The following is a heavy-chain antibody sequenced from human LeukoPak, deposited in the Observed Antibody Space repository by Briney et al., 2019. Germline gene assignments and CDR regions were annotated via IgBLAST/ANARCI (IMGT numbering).Heavy chain of an antibody. Sequence: GGSLRLSCAASGFTFRNYAMNWVRQAPGKGLEWVSFIVGSGGNTHYTDSVKGRFTISRDNSKDTLYLQMNSLRVEDTALYYCAKDGVVGARRNYMDVWGKGIMVTVSS. V-gene: IGHV3-23*01. CDR2: IVGSGGNT. D-gene: IGHD1-26*01. J-gene: IGHJ6*03. CDR1: GFTFRNYA. CDR3: AKDGVVGARRNYMDV.